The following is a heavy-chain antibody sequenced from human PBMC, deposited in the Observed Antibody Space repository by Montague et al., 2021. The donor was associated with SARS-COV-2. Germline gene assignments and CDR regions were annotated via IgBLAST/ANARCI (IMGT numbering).Heavy chain of an antibody. Sequence: PALVKPTQTLTLTCTFSGFSLSTSGMCVSWIRQPLGKALEWLARIDWDDDKYYSTSLKTRLTIFKDTSKNQVVLTMTNMDPVDTATYYCARTTMTTFGGVIVPFDYWGQGTLVTVSS. J-gene: IGHJ4*02. CDR1: GFSLSTSGMC. V-gene: IGHV2-70*11. CDR3: ARTTMTTFGGVIVPFDY. CDR2: IDWDDDK. D-gene: IGHD3-16*02.